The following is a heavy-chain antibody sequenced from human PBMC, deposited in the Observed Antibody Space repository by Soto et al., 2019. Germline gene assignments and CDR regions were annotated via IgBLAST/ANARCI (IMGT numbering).Heavy chain of an antibody. J-gene: IGHJ6*01. CDR2: MSDDGNNQ. V-gene: IGHV3-30*03. CDR3: ARGFCGNRVCNSFSAL. Sequence: QGKGLEWVAVMSDDGNNQFYADSVRGRFTISRDTSKNTLFLQMTSLRPEDTAVYHCARGFCGNRVCNSFSALWG. D-gene: IGHD6-6*01.